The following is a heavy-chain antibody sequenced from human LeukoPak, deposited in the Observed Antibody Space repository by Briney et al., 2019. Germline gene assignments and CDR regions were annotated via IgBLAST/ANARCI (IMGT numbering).Heavy chain of an antibody. CDR1: GSTLTEFS. J-gene: IGHJ4*02. V-gene: IGHV1-24*01. Sequence: ASVKVSCKVSGSTLTEFSMHWVRQAPGKGLEWMGGYGPEDGETIYAQNFQGRVTMTDDSSTDTVYMDLSSLRSEDTAIYYCATDNFEYWGQGTQVTVPS. CDR3: ATDNFEY. CDR2: YGPEDGET.